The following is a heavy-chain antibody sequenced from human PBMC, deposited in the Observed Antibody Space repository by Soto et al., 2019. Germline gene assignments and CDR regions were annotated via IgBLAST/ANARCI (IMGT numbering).Heavy chain of an antibody. CDR1: GSSISSGGYS. Sequence: KPSETLSLTCAVSGSSISSGGYSWSWIRQPPGKGLEWIGYIYHSGSTYCNPSLKSRVTISVDRSKNQFSLKLSSVTAADTAVYYCARGSTVTLGDAFDIWGQGTMVTVSS. CDR2: IYHSGST. V-gene: IGHV4-30-2*01. J-gene: IGHJ3*02. D-gene: IGHD4-17*01. CDR3: ARGSTVTLGDAFDI.